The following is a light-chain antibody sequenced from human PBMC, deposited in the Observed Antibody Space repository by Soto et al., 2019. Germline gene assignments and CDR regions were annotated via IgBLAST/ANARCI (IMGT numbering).Light chain of an antibody. J-gene: IGKJ5*01. CDR3: QQGDSFPLT. CDR1: QSISNS. V-gene: IGKV1-12*01. CDR2: AAS. Sequence: DIQMTQSPSSVSASVGDRVTITCRASQSISNSSAWYQQKPGTVPKLLISAASTLQSGVPSRFSGSGSGTEFTLSITSLQPKDFGTYYCQQGDSFPLTFGQGTRLEIK.